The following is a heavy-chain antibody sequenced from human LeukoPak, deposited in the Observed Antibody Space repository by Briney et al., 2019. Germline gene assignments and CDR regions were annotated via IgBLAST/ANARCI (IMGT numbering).Heavy chain of an antibody. J-gene: IGHJ4*02. CDR1: GVSISSSNSY. CDR2: IYYTGNT. CDR3: ARGAAGPPHY. Sequence: SETLSLTCTVSGVSISSSNSYWGWIRQPPGKGLEWIGSIYYTGNTYYNASLKSRVTISIDTSNNQISLKLSSVTAADTAVYYCARGAAGPPHYWGQGTLVTVSS. V-gene: IGHV4-39*07. D-gene: IGHD6-13*01.